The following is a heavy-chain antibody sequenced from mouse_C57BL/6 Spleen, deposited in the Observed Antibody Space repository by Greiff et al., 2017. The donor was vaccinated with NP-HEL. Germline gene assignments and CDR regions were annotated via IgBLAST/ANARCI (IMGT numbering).Heavy chain of an antibody. V-gene: IGHV1-15*01. CDR3: ASEVYYSNYFDY. Sequence: QVQLQQSGAELVRPGATVTLSCKASGYTFTDYEMHWVKQTPVHGLEWIGAIDPETGGTAYNQKFKGKAILTVDTSSSTAYMQLSSLTSEDSAVYYCASEVYYSNYFDYWGQGTTLTVSS. CDR1: GYTFTDYE. D-gene: IGHD2-5*01. J-gene: IGHJ2*01. CDR2: IDPETGGT.